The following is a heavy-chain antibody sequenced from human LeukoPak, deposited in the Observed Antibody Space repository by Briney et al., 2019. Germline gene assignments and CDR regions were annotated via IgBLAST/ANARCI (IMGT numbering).Heavy chain of an antibody. CDR3: ARLSAITMIVVANDY. V-gene: IGHV4-39*01. CDR1: GGSISSSSYY. Sequence: SETLSLTCTVSGGSISSSSYYWGWIRQPPGKGLEWIGSIYYSGSTYYNPSLKSRVTIPVDTSKNQFSLKLSSVTAADTAVYYCARLSAITMIVVANDYWGQGTLVTVSS. J-gene: IGHJ4*02. D-gene: IGHD3-22*01. CDR2: IYYSGST.